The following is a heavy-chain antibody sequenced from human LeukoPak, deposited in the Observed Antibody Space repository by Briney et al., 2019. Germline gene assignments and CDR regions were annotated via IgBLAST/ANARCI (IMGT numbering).Heavy chain of an antibody. D-gene: IGHD3-22*01. V-gene: IGHV5-51*01. CDR3: ARLGNYYDSSGYYRGFDY. Sequence: GESLKISCKGSGYSFTSYWIGWVRQMPGKGLGWVGIIYPVDSDTRYSPSFQGQVTISAGKSISTAYLQWSSLKASDTAMYYCARLGNYYDSSGYYRGFDYWGQGTLVTVSS. CDR2: IYPVDSDT. J-gene: IGHJ4*02. CDR1: GYSFTSYW.